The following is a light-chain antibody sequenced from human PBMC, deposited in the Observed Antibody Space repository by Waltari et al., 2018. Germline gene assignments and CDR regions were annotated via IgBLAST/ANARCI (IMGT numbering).Light chain of an antibody. CDR2: SNN. J-gene: IGLJ1*01. CDR1: SSNIGSNP. V-gene: IGLV1-44*01. Sequence: QSVLTQPPSASGAPGQRVTISCSGSSSNIGSNPVNWYQQLPGTAPKLLIYSNNRGRSGVPDRLSASKSGTSESLAISGLQSEDEADYYCATWDTRLNGYVFGTGTKVSVL. CDR3: ATWDTRLNGYV.